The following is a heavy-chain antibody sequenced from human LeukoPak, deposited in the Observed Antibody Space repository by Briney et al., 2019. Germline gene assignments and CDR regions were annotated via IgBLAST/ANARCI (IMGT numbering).Heavy chain of an antibody. J-gene: IGHJ1*01. V-gene: IGHV3-23*01. CDR1: GLTFSSYA. CDR2: ISGSGGST. D-gene: IGHD2/OR15-2a*01. CDR3: AKTLFYDRGHETFQH. Sequence: GGSLRLSCAASGLTFSSYAMSWVRQAPGKGLEWVSDISGSGGSTNYAPSVKGRFTISRDNSKHTLYLQINSLRAEDTAVYYCAKTLFYDRGHETFQHWGQGTLVTVSS.